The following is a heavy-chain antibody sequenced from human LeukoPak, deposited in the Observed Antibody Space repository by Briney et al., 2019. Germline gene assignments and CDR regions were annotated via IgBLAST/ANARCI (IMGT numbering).Heavy chain of an antibody. CDR3: ANLGYSSSWYWMELAGY. CDR1: GFTVSSNY. V-gene: IGHV3-53*01. Sequence: GGSLRLSCAASGFTVSSNYMSWVRQAPGKGLEWVSVIYSGGSTYYADSVKGRFTISRDNSKNTLYLQMNSLRAEDTAVYYCANLGYSSSWYWMELAGYWGQGTLVIVSS. CDR2: IYSGGST. D-gene: IGHD6-13*01. J-gene: IGHJ4*02.